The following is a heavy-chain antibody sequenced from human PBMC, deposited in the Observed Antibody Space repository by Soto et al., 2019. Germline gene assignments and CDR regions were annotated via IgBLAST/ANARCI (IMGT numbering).Heavy chain of an antibody. CDR3: AKYYYDSSGHIDY. D-gene: IGHD3-22*01. Sequence: LRLSCADSGFTFSSYGMHWVRQAPGKGLEWVAVISYDGSNKYYADSVKGRFTISRDNSKNTLYLQMNSLRAEDTAVYYCAKYYYDSSGHIDYWGQGTLVTVSX. J-gene: IGHJ4*02. CDR2: ISYDGSNK. CDR1: GFTFSSYG. V-gene: IGHV3-30*18.